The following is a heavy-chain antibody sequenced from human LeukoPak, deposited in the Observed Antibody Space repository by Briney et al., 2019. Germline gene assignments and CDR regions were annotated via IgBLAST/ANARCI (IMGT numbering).Heavy chain of an antibody. D-gene: IGHD6-13*01. J-gene: IGHJ4*02. Sequence: PGGSLRLSCAGSGFTFSSYLMSWVRQAPGKGLELVANIKQDGSEKYYVDSVKGRFTISRDNAKNSLYLQMNSLRAEDTAVYYCARTSWGIAAAGDYWGQGTLVTVSS. CDR3: ARTSWGIAAAGDY. V-gene: IGHV3-7*01. CDR1: GFTFSSYL. CDR2: IKQDGSEK.